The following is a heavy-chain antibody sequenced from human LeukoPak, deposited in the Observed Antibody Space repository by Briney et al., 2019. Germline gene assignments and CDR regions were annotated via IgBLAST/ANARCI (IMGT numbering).Heavy chain of an antibody. CDR2: ISYDGSNK. V-gene: IGHV3-30*04. CDR3: ARAWSEWSSNIYYYYGMDV. CDR1: GFTFSSYA. Sequence: GGSLTLSCAAPGFTFSSYAKLWVREAPGKGMEWVAVISYDGSNKYYADSVKGRFTISRDNSKNTLYLQMNSLRAEDTAVYYCARAWSEWSSNIYYYYGMDVWGQGTTVTGSS. J-gene: IGHJ6*02. D-gene: IGHD3-3*01.